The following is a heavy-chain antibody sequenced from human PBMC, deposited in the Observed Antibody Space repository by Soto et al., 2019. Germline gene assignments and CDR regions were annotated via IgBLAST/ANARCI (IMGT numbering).Heavy chain of an antibody. CDR2: IWYDGSNK. CDR3: ASTVTTYNCFDP. D-gene: IGHD4-17*01. V-gene: IGHV3-33*01. J-gene: IGHJ5*02. CDR1: GFTFSSYG. Sequence: QVQLVESGGGVVQPGRSLRLSCAASGFTFSSYGMHWVRQAPGKGLEWVAVIWYDGSNKYYADSVKGRFTISRDNSKNTLCLQMNSLRAEDTAVYYCASTVTTYNCFDPWCQGTLVTVSS.